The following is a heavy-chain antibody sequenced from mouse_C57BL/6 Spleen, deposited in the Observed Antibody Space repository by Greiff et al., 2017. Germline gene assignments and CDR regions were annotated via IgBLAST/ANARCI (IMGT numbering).Heavy chain of an antibody. V-gene: IGHV1-53*01. D-gene: IGHD3-1*01. CDR2: INPSNGGT. CDR1: GYTFTSYW. J-gene: IGHJ2*01. CDR3: ARDRGEESYYFDY. Sequence: QVQLKQPGTELVKPGASVKLSCKASGYTFTSYWMHWVKQRPGQGLEWIGNINPSNGGTNYNEKFKSKATLTVDKSSSTAYMQLSSLTSEDSAVYYCARDRGEESYYFDYWGQGTTLTVSS.